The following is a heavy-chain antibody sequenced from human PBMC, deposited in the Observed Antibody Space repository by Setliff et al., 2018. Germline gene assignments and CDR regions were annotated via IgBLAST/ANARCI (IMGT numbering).Heavy chain of an antibody. CDR1: GGSISSSNW. CDR3: ARGGTFRYFDF. CDR2: IYHSGSI. D-gene: IGHD5-12*01. Sequence: LSLTCTVSGGSISSSNWWTWVRQPPGKGLEWIGEIYHSGSINYNPSLKSRVTMSVDKSKNQFSLKLTSVTAADTAVYYCARGGTFRYFDFWGQGALVTVSS. V-gene: IGHV4-4*02. J-gene: IGHJ4*02.